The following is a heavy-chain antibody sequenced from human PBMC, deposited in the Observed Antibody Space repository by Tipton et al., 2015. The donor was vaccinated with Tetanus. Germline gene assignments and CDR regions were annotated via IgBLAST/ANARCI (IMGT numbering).Heavy chain of an antibody. V-gene: IGHV4-61*01. CDR3: ARDRGRDWFDP. Sequence: TLSLTCTVSGGSVSSGRYYWSWIRQPPGKGLEWIGYVYYSGSTNYNPSLKSRVTISVDTSKNQFSLKLNSVTAADTAMYYCARDRGRDWFDPWGQGTLVTVSS. J-gene: IGHJ5*02. CDR1: GGSVSSGRYY. CDR2: VYYSGST.